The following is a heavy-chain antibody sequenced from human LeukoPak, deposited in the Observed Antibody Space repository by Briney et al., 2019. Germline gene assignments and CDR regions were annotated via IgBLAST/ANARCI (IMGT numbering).Heavy chain of an antibody. J-gene: IGHJ4*02. CDR1: GFTFSSYD. Sequence: PGRSLRLSCAASGFTFSSYDMHWVRQAPGKGLEWLSYISSSGGTKYYADSVKGRFSISRDNAKNSLYLQMNSLSVEDTAVYYCARAHPSDYWGQGTLVTVSS. CDR3: ARAHPSDY. V-gene: IGHV3-48*03. CDR2: ISSSGGTK.